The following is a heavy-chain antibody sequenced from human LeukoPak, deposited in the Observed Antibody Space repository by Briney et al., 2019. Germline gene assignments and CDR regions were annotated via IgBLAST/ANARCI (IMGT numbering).Heavy chain of an antibody. CDR1: GFTFSSYA. CDR2: ISHDGSNK. J-gene: IGHJ5*02. CDR3: ATLGVVAATSSWFDP. V-gene: IGHV3-30*04. D-gene: IGHD2-15*01. Sequence: GGSLRLSCTASGFTFSSYAMHWVRQAPGKGLEWVAVISHDGSNKYYADSVKGRFTISRDNSKNTLYLQMNSLRAEDTAVYYCATLGVVAATSSWFDPWGQGTLVTVSS.